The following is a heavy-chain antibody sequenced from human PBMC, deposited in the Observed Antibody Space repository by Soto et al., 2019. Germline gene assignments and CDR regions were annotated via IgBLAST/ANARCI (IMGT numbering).Heavy chain of an antibody. V-gene: IGHV1-46*03. CDR1: GYTFTSYY. CDR3: ARSNWNDVSYFDY. J-gene: IGHJ4*02. CDR2: INPSGGST. Sequence: QVQLVQSGAEVKKPGASVKVSCKASGYTFTSYYFHWVRQAPGQGLEWVGLINPSGGSTTYARKFQCRVTMTRDTSTSTVYMELSSLRSEDTAVYFCARSNWNDVSYFDYWGQGTLVTVSS. D-gene: IGHD1-1*01.